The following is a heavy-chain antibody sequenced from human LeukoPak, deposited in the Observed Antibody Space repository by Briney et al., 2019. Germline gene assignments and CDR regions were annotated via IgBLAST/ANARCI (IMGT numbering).Heavy chain of an antibody. D-gene: IGHD1-26*01. CDR3: ASRRGGGLYYFDY. CDR1: DGSFSGYY. J-gene: IGHJ4*02. Sequence: SETLSLTCAVYDGSFSGYYWSWIRQPPGKRLEWIGEINHSGSTNYNPSLKNRVTMSEDTFKNQFSLRLSSVTAADTAVYYCASRRGGGLYYFDYWSQGTLVTVSS. CDR2: INHSGST. V-gene: IGHV4-34*01.